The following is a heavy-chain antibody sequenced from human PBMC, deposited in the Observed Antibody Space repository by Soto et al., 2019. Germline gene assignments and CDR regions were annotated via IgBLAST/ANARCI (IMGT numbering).Heavy chain of an antibody. D-gene: IGHD3-16*02. J-gene: IGHJ4*02. Sequence: GGSLRLSCAASGFTFSSYGMHWVRQAQGKGLEWVTFISYDGNNKYYADSVKGRVTVSRDNSKNTQYLQMNSLRAEDTAVYFCAKALGELSPESFDYWGRGTLVTVSS. CDR3: AKALGELSPESFDY. CDR1: GFTFSSYG. V-gene: IGHV3-30*18. CDR2: ISYDGNNK.